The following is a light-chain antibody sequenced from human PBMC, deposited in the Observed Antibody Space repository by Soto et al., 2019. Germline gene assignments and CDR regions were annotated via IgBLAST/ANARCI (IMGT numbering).Light chain of an antibody. CDR2: GAS. CDR1: QSVSSN. Sequence: EIVMTQSPATLSVSPGDRATLSCRASQSVSSNLAWYQQKPGQALRLLIYGASTRANGIPARFSGSGSGTEFTLTISSLQSEDFAVYYCQQYNDWPPLTFGGGTKVEIK. V-gene: IGKV3-15*01. CDR3: QQYNDWPPLT. J-gene: IGKJ4*01.